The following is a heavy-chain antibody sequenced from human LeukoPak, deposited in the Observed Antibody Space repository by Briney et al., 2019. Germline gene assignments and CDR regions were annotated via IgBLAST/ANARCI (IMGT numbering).Heavy chain of an antibody. Sequence: SETLSLTCTVSGGSISSGSYYWSWIRQPAGKGLEWIGRIYTSGSTNYNPSLKSRVTISVDTSKNQFSLKLSSVTAADTAGYYCTRDRPLSGSYYGFDYWGQGTLVTVSS. CDR3: TRDRPLSGSYYGFDY. D-gene: IGHD1-26*01. CDR1: GGSISSGSYY. V-gene: IGHV4-61*02. J-gene: IGHJ4*02. CDR2: IYTSGST.